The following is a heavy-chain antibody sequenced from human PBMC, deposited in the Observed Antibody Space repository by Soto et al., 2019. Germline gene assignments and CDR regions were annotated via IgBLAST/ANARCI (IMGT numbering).Heavy chain of an antibody. CDR2: IYYSGST. CDR3: ARQKKFSGFSDGMDV. CDR1: GGSISSSSYY. D-gene: IGHD6-19*01. J-gene: IGHJ6*02. Sequence: PSETLSLTCTVSGGSISSSSYYWGWIRQPPGKGLEWIGSIYYSGSTYYNPSLKSRVTISVDTSKNQFSLKLSSVTAADTAVYYCARQKKFSGFSDGMDVWGQGTTVT. V-gene: IGHV4-39*01.